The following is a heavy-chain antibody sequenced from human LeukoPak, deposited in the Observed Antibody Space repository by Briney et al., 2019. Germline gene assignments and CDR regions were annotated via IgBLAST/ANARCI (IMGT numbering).Heavy chain of an antibody. CDR3: ASGEQWQVGYYYYGMDV. CDR2: ISSSSSYI. D-gene: IGHD6-19*01. CDR1: GFTFSSYS. Sequence: PGGSLRLSCVASGFTFSSYSMNWVRQAPGKGLEWVSSISSSSSYIYYADSVKGRFTISRDNAKNSLYLRMNSLRAEDTAVYYCASGEQWQVGYYYYGMDVWGQGTTVTVSS. J-gene: IGHJ6*02. V-gene: IGHV3-21*01.